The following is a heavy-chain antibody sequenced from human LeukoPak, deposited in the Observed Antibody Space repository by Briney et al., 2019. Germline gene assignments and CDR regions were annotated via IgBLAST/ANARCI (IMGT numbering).Heavy chain of an antibody. J-gene: IGHJ4*02. CDR2: ISSSGRNI. Sequence: GGSLRLSCAASGFTFSDYYMSWIRQAPGKGLEWVSYISSSGRNIYYADSVKGRFTISRDNSKNTLYLQMNSLRAEDTAMYYCARGQQLVILGLFDYWGQGTLVTVSS. CDR1: GFTFSDYY. D-gene: IGHD6-13*01. V-gene: IGHV3-11*04. CDR3: ARGQQLVILGLFDY.